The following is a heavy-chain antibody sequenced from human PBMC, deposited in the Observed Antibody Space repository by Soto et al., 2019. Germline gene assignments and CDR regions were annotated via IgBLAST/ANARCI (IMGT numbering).Heavy chain of an antibody. CDR1: GFSFDDYA. CDR2: ISWTSGSI. D-gene: IGHD6-19*01. V-gene: IGHV3-9*01. CDR3: AKEAHSSGWYSFDY. J-gene: IGHJ4*02. Sequence: EVQLVESGGGLVQPGRSLSLSCAASGFSFDDYAMHWVRQAPGKGLEWVSGISWTSGSIGYADSVKGRFTISRDNAKNSLYLQMNSLRAEDTALYYCAKEAHSSGWYSFDYWGQGTLVTVSS.